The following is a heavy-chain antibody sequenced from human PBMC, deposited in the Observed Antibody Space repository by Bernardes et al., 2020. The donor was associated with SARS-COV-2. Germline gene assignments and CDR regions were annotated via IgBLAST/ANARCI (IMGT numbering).Heavy chain of an antibody. Sequence: GESLKISCKGSGYSFTNYWISWVRRMPGKGLEWMGRIDPSDSYTNYSPSFQGHVTISTDKSISTAYLQWSSLKASDTAMYYCARGDTSIIYWGQGTLVTVSS. CDR3: ARGDTSIIY. V-gene: IGHV5-10-1*01. D-gene: IGHD5-18*01. CDR1: GYSFTNYW. CDR2: IDPSDSYT. J-gene: IGHJ4*02.